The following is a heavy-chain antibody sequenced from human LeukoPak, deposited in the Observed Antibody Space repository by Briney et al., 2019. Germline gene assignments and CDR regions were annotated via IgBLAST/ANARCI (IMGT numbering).Heavy chain of an antibody. J-gene: IGHJ4*02. CDR3: AREFTMFRRGYYFDY. Sequence: GASVKVSCKASGYTFTSYGISWVRQAPGQGLEWMGWINPNSGGTNYAQKFQGRVTMTRDTSISTAYMELSRLRSDDTAVYYCAREFTMFRRGYYFDYWGQGTLVTVSS. V-gene: IGHV1-2*02. CDR2: INPNSGGT. D-gene: IGHD3-10*02. CDR1: GYTFTSYG.